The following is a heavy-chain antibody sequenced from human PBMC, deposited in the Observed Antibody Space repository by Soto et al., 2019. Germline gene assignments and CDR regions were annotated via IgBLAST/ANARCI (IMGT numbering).Heavy chain of an antibody. CDR3: ARWRVVPAAMRSRWFDP. J-gene: IGHJ5*02. Sequence: QVQLQQWGAGLLKPSETLSLTCAVYGGSFSGYYWSWIRQPPGKGLEWIGEINHSGSTNYNPSLKSRVTISVDTSKNQFSLKLSSVTAADTAVYYCARWRVVPAAMRSRWFDPWGQGTLVTVSS. CDR1: GGSFSGYY. V-gene: IGHV4-34*01. D-gene: IGHD2-2*01. CDR2: INHSGST.